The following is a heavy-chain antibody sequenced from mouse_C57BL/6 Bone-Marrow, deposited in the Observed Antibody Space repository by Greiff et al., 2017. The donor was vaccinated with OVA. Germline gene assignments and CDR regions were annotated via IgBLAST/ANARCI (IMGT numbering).Heavy chain of an antibody. V-gene: IGHV3-8*01. CDR2: ISYSGST. D-gene: IGHD1-1*01. Sequence: EVKLQESGPGLAKPSQTLSLTCSVTGYSITSDYWNWIREFPGNKLEYMGYISYSGSTYYNPSLKSLISITRDTSKNQYYLQLNSVTTEDTATYYCASWGSSLWYFDVWGTGTTVTVSS. CDR3: ASWGSSLWYFDV. CDR1: GYSITSDY. J-gene: IGHJ1*03.